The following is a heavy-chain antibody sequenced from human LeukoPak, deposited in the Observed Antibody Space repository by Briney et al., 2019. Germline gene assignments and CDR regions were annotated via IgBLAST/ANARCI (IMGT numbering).Heavy chain of an antibody. D-gene: IGHD4-23*01. V-gene: IGHV1-69*04. CDR2: IIPILGIV. Sequence: GASVKVSCKASGGTFSSYAISWVRQAPGQGLEWMGRIIPILGIVNYAQKFQGRVTITADKSTSTAYMELSSLRSEDTAVYYCARAVVTPAGAFDIWGQGTMVTVSS. CDR3: ARAVVTPAGAFDI. CDR1: GGTFSSYA. J-gene: IGHJ3*02.